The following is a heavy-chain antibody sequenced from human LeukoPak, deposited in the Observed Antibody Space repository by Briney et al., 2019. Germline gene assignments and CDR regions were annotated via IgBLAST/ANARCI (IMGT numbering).Heavy chain of an antibody. V-gene: IGHV3-23*01. CDR3: AKTRSGYSGFDPVFDY. D-gene: IGHD5-12*01. CDR1: DFTLSSYA. CDR2: ISGGGDSS. Sequence: GGTLRLSCAASDFTLSSYAMSWVRQTPGRGLEWVSTISGGGDSSYYADSVKGRFTISRDNSKNTLFLQMNSLRAEDTAVYYCAKTRSGYSGFDPVFDYWGQGTLVTVSS. J-gene: IGHJ4*02.